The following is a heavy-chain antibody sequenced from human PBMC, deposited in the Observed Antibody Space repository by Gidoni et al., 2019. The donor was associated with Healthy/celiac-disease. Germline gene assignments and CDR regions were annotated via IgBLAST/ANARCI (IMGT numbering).Heavy chain of an antibody. CDR3: ARVGPYSSSSEIYYYYGMDV. Sequence: QVQLVQSGAEVKKPGASVKVSCKASGYTFPSYYMHWVRQAPGQGLEWMGIINPSGGSTSYAQKFQGRVTMTRDTSTSTVYMELSSLRSEDTAVYYCARVGPYSSSSEIYYYYGMDVWGQGTTVTVSS. D-gene: IGHD6-6*01. J-gene: IGHJ6*02. V-gene: IGHV1-46*01. CDR1: GYTFPSYY. CDR2: INPSGGST.